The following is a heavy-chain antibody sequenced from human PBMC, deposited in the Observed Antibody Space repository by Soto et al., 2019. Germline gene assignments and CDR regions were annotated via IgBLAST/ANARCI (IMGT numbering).Heavy chain of an antibody. D-gene: IGHD6-6*01. Sequence: SETLSLTCAVSGGSTSSGGYSWSWIRQPPGKGLEWIGYIYHSGSTYYNPSLKSRVTISVDRSKNQFSLKLSSVTAADTAVYYCAREVPIEYSSSWKGFDYWGQGTLVTVSS. J-gene: IGHJ4*02. CDR3: AREVPIEYSSSWKGFDY. CDR1: GGSTSSGGYS. CDR2: IYHSGST. V-gene: IGHV4-30-2*01.